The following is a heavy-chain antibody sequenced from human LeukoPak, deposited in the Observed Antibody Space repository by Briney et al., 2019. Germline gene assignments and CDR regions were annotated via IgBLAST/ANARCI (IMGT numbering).Heavy chain of an antibody. V-gene: IGHV4-39*07. CDR2: IYYSGST. D-gene: IGHD2-15*01. CDR3: ARSRGYSGPGKYYFDY. J-gene: IGHJ4*02. Sequence: SETLSLTCTVSGGSISSSSYYWGWIRQPPGKGLEWIGSIYYSGSTYYNPSLKSRVTISVDTSKNQFSLKLSSVTAADTAVYYCARSRGYSGPGKYYFDYWGQGTLVTVSS. CDR1: GGSISSSSYY.